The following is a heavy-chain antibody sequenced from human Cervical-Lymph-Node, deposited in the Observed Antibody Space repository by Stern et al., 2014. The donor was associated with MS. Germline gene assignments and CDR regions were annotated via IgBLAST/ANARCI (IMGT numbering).Heavy chain of an antibody. J-gene: IGHJ6*02. Sequence: EVQLVESGGGLVQPGGSLRLSCAASGFTFSDNWMQCVRQAPGKGLVWVSHINSDGSGTSYADSVKGRFTISRDNAKNTLYLQMNSLRAEDTAVYYCVRDNYGVDVWGQGTTVTVSS. CDR2: INSDGSGT. CDR1: GFTFSDNW. V-gene: IGHV3-74*01. CDR3: VRDNYGVDV.